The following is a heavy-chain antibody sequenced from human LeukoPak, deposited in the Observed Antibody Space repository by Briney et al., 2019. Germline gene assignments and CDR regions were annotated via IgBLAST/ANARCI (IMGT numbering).Heavy chain of an antibody. CDR2: MYYSGGT. CDR1: GGSISSGDYY. V-gene: IGHV4-30-4*01. CDR3: ARPYYYDSRIDP. Sequence: PSQTLSLTCTVSGGSISSGDYYWSWIRQPPGKGLEWIAYMYYSGGTYYNASLKSRVTMSADTSKNQLSLKLSSVTAADTAVYYCARPYYYDSRIDPWGQGILVTVSS. J-gene: IGHJ5*02. D-gene: IGHD3-22*01.